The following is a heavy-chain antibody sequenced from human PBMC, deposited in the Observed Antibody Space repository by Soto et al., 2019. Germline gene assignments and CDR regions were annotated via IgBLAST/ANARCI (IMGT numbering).Heavy chain of an antibody. J-gene: IGHJ5*02. V-gene: IGHV3-23*01. Sequence: EVLLLESGGGLVQPGGSLRLSCAASGFTFSNYAMTWVRQAPGKGLEWVSGISGSGSSIYYADSVKGRFTISRDNSKNTLYLQMNSLRAEDTAVYYCAKGGDSSSWKNWFDPWGQGTLVTVSS. D-gene: IGHD6-13*01. CDR3: AKGGDSSSWKNWFDP. CDR1: GFTFSNYA. CDR2: ISGSGSSI.